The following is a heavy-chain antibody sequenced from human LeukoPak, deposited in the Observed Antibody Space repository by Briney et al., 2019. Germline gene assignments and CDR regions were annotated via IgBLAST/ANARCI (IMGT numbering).Heavy chain of an antibody. D-gene: IGHD3-10*01. J-gene: IGHJ4*02. CDR3: ASTTGSGSYSLDY. CDR1: GGTFSSYA. Sequence: GASVKVSCKASGGTFSSYAISWVRQAPGQGLEWMGWMNPNSGNTGYAQKFQGRVTMTRNTSISTAYMELSSLRSEDTAVYYCASTTGSGSYSLDYWGQGTLVTVSS. CDR2: MNPNSGNT. V-gene: IGHV1-8*02.